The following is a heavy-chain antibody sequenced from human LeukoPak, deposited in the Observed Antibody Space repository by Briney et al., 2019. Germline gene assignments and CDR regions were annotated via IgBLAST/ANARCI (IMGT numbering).Heavy chain of an antibody. D-gene: IGHD3-9*01. Sequence: SSETLSLTCTVSGGSISSYYWSWIRQPPGKGLEWIGYIYTSGSTNYNPSLKSRVTISVDTSKNQFSLKLSSVTAADTAVYYCARHRDYDILTGYYMDVWGKGTTVTVSS. V-gene: IGHV4-4*09. CDR1: GGSISSYY. J-gene: IGHJ6*03. CDR2: IYTSGST. CDR3: ARHRDYDILTGYYMDV.